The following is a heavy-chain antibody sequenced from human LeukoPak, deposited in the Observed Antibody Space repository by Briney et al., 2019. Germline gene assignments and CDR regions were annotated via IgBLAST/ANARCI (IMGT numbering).Heavy chain of an antibody. CDR2: ISTDGSST. J-gene: IGHJ4*02. V-gene: IGHV3-74*01. D-gene: IGHD1-26*01. Sequence: GGSLRLSCAASGFTFSSYWMHWVRQPPGKGLVWVSRISTDGSSTTYADSVKGRFTISRDNAKNTLFLPMNSLRAEDTAVYYCARGYSGTYRLDYWGRGTLVTVSS. CDR1: GFTFSSYW. CDR3: ARGYSGTYRLDY.